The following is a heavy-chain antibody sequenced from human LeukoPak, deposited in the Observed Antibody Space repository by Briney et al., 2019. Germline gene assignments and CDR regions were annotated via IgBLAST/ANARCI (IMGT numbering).Heavy chain of an antibody. CDR3: ARTLIGRLWILHDAFDI. CDR2: MNPNSGNT. V-gene: IGHV1-8*01. CDR1: GGTFTSYD. D-gene: IGHD5-18*01. J-gene: IGHJ3*02. Sequence: ASVKVSCKASGGTFTSYDINWVRQATGQGLEWMGWMNPNSGNTGYAQKFQGRVTMTRNTSISTAYMELSSLRSEDTAVYYCARTLIGRLWILHDAFDIWGQGTMVTVSS.